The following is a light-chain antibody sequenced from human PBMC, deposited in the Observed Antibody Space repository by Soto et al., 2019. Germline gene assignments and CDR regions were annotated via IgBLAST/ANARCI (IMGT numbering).Light chain of an antibody. CDR3: QQASSFL. CDR1: PGISSW. V-gene: IGKV1-12*02. Sequence: DIQLTQSPSSVSASVGDRVTITCRASPGISSWIAWYQQKPGKAPKLLIYAASTLESGVPSRFSGSGSGTDFTLTISNLQPEDFATYFCQQASSFLFGGGTKVEI. CDR2: AAS. J-gene: IGKJ4*01.